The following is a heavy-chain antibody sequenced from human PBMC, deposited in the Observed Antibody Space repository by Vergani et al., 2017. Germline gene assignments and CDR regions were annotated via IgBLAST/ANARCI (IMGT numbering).Heavy chain of an antibody. D-gene: IGHD2/OR15-2a*01. J-gene: IGHJ4*02. CDR2: IKQDGSEK. CDR3: TSRDNNRWN. CDR1: GFTFSSFW. V-gene: IGHV3-7*01. Sequence: EVQLVESGGGMVQPGGSLRLSCADSGFTFSSFWMSWIRQAPGKGLEWVANIKQDGSEKYYVDSVKGRFSISIDNAKNSLYLEMSSLRVEDTAVYYCTSRDNNRWNWGQGTLVTVSS.